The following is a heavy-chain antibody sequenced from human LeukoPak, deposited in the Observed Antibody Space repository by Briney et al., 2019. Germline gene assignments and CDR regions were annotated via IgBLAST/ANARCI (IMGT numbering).Heavy chain of an antibody. CDR3: TREDFGGMDY. D-gene: IGHD3-10*01. CDR1: GFTFSSYW. J-gene: IGHJ4*02. CDR2: INIDVSST. Sequence: GGSLRLSCAASGFTFSSYWMHWARQAPGKGLVCLSLINIDVSSTNYADSVKGRFTISRDNAKTTLYMKMNSMRAEDTAVYYCTREDFGGMDYWGPGTLVTVSS. V-gene: IGHV3-74*01.